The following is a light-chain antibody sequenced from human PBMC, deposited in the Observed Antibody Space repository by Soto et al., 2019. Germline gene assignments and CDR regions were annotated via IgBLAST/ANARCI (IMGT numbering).Light chain of an antibody. Sequence: QSALTQPASVSGSPGQSITISCTGTSSDVGVYNYVSWYQQHPGNATKLMIFDVSKRPSGVSYRFSGSKSGNTASLSISGLQAEDEADYYGGSYTSGSSYVFGTGTKLTVL. V-gene: IGLV2-14*01. CDR3: GSYTSGSSYV. CDR1: SSDVGVYNY. CDR2: DVS. J-gene: IGLJ1*01.